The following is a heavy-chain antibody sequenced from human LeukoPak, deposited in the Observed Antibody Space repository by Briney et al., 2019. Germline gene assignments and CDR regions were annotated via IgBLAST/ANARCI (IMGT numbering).Heavy chain of an antibody. CDR1: GFTFSSYS. CDR3: ARDKSPDTAMGANYYYYYGMDV. D-gene: IGHD5-18*01. J-gene: IGHJ6*02. V-gene: IGHV3-21*01. Sequence: GSLRLSCAASGFTFSSYSMNWVRQAPGKGLEWVSSISSSSSYIYYADSVKGRFTISRDNAKNSLYLQMNSLRAEDTAVYYCARDKSPDTAMGANYYYYYGMDVWGQGTTVTVSS. CDR2: ISSSSSYI.